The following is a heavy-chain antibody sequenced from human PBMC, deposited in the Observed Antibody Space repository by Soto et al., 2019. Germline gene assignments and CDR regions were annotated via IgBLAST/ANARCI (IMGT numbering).Heavy chain of an antibody. V-gene: IGHV3-11*01. D-gene: IGHD3-16*01. J-gene: IGHJ5*02. CDR1: GIVFSDY. CDR3: ARLPFPWGWFDP. Sequence: QVQLVESGGGVVKPGGSLRLSCAASGIVFSDYMSWVRQAPGKGLEWLSYISGSGRTIYAADSVKSRFTISRENATNSLYLQMNNVRTEDTAVYYCARLPFPWGWFDPWGQGTLVTVSS. CDR2: ISGSGRTI.